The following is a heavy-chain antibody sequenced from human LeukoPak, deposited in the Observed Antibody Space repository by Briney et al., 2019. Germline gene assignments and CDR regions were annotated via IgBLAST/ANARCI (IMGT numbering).Heavy chain of an antibody. CDR2: ISGSGDST. V-gene: IGHV3-23*01. Sequence: GGTLRLSCAASGFTFSNYAMSWIRQAPGKGLEWVSAISGSGDSTFYTDSVKGRFTISRDNSKNTLYLQMKSLRAEDTAVYYCAKDSVVVAGLVNYFDSWGQGTLVTVSS. CDR1: GFTFSNYA. D-gene: IGHD6-19*01. CDR3: AKDSVVVAGLVNYFDS. J-gene: IGHJ4*02.